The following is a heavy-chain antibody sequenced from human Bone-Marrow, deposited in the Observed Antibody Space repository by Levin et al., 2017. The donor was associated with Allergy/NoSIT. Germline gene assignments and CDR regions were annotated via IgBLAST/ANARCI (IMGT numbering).Heavy chain of an antibody. V-gene: IGHV7-4-1*02. CDR3: ARDSPRATGPDY. J-gene: IGHJ4*02. D-gene: IGHD5-24*01. Sequence: ASAKVSCKASGYTLTSFAINWVRQAPGQGLEWMGWINTNTGNPTYAQDFTGRFVFSLDTSVNTTYLQISSLKSEDTAIYYCARDSPRATGPDYWGQGTLVTVSS. CDR2: INTNTGNP. CDR1: GYTLTSFA.